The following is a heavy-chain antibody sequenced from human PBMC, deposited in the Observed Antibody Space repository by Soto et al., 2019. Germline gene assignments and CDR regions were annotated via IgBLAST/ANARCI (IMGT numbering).Heavy chain of an antibody. CDR3: ARDGIAAAGTRYYYYGMDV. CDR1: GFTFSSYW. CDR2: IKQDGSEK. J-gene: IGHJ6*02. V-gene: IGHV3-7*05. Sequence: GGSLRLSCAASGFTFSSYWMSWVRQAPGKGLEWVANIKQDGSEKYYVDSVKGRFTISRDNAKNSLYLQMNSLRAEDTAVYYCARDGIAAAGTRYYYYGMDVWGQGTTVTVSS. D-gene: IGHD6-13*01.